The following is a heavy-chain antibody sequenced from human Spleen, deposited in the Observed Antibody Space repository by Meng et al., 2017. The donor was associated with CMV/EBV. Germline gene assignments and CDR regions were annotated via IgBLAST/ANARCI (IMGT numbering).Heavy chain of an antibody. CDR1: GFTFSSYA. Sequence: ESLKISCAASGFTFSSYAMSWVRQPPGKGLEWIGEINESGNTNYNPSLKSRVIISLDTSKSQFSLSLNSVTAADTAVYYCARRRLGSNWFASSGFDYWGQGTLVTVSS. D-gene: IGHD6-13*01. CDR3: ARRRLGSNWFASSGFDY. J-gene: IGHJ4*02. V-gene: IGHV4-34*01. CDR2: INESGNT.